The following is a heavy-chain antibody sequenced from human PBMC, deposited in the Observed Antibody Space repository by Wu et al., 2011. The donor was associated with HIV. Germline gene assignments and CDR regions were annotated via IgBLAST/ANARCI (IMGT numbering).Heavy chain of an antibody. V-gene: IGHV1-2*02. CDR2: INPNSGGT. D-gene: IGHD3-10*01. J-gene: IGHJ3*02. Sequence: QVQLVQSGAEVKKPGASVKVSCKASGYTFTGYYMHWVRQAPGQGLEWMGWINPNSGGTNYAQKFQGRVTMTRDTSISTAYMELSRLRSDDTAVYYCAREGDRRITLGHAFDIWGQGTMVTVSS. CDR3: AREGDRRITLGHAFDI. CDR1: GYTFTGYY.